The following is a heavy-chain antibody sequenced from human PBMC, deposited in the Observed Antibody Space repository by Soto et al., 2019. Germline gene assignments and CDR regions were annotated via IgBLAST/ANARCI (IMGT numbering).Heavy chain of an antibody. CDR3: ATGVIWIGYFTVDS. Sequence: QVQLVQSGAEVKKPGSSVKVSCKASGGSFGNSAINWVRQAPGQGLEWLGGFIPVYRTLNYAQKFQGRVTITADESTWTAYMTLSSLVSDDTAVYYCATGVIWIGYFTVDSWGQGTRVTVSS. D-gene: IGHD3-3*01. V-gene: IGHV1-69*01. J-gene: IGHJ4*02. CDR2: FIPVYRTL. CDR1: GGSFGNSA.